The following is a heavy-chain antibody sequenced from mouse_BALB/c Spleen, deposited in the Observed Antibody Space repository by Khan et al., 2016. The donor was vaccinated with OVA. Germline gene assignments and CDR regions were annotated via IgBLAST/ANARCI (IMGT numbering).Heavy chain of an antibody. Sequence: EVQLQESGPDLVEPSQSLSLTCTVTGYSITSDYSWHWIRQFPGNKLEWLGYMHFSGRTNYNPSLKSRISITRDTSKNQFFLQLNSVTTEDSATYYFSIFNYAGIDHGGKGTTLTVSS. V-gene: IGHV3-1*02. CDR2: MHFSGRT. J-gene: IGHJ2*01. D-gene: IGHD2-4*01. CDR1: GYSITSDYS. CDR3: SIFNYAGIDH.